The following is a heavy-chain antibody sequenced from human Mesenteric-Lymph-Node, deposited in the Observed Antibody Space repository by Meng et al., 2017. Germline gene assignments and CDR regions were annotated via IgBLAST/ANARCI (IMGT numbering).Heavy chain of an antibody. Sequence: GESLKISCAASGFTFSSYAMSWVRQAPGKGLEWVSAISGSGGSTYYADSVKGRFTISRDNSKNTLYLQMNSLRAEDTAVYYCAREKGALDYWGQGTLVTVSS. CDR3: AREKGALDY. J-gene: IGHJ4*02. CDR1: GFTFSSYA. V-gene: IGHV3-23*01. CDR2: ISGSGGST. D-gene: IGHD3-16*01.